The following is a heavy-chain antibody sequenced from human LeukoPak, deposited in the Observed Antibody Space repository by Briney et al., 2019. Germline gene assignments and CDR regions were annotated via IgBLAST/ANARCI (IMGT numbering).Heavy chain of an antibody. J-gene: IGHJ4*02. CDR2: ISSSSSYI. V-gene: IGHV3-21*01. CDR3: ARGGGSGWYVEDYFDY. D-gene: IGHD6-19*01. Sequence: PGGSLRLSCAASGFTFSSYSMNWVRQAPGKGLEWVSSISSSSSYIYYADSVKGRFTISRDNAKNSLYLQMNSLRAEDTAVYYCARGGGSGWYVEDYFDYWGQGTLVTVSS. CDR1: GFTFSSYS.